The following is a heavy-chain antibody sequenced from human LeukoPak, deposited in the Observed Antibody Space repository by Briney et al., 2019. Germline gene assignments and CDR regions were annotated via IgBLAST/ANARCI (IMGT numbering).Heavy chain of an antibody. CDR1: GFNFSDYH. CDR3: ARDAPYGSGKVDY. V-gene: IGHV3-11*04. J-gene: IGHJ4*02. Sequence: PGGPLRLSCTASGFNFSDYHITWIRQAPGKGLGWVSFIRSGGRDKYYGDSVEGPVTISRDHAKNTLYLQMTSLRAEDTAVYECARDAPYGSGKVDYWGQGTLVTVSS. CDR2: IRSGGRDK. D-gene: IGHD3-10*01.